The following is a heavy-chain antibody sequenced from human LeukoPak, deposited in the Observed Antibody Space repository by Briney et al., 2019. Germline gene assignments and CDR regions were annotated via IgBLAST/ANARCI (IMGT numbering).Heavy chain of an antibody. D-gene: IGHD2-2*01. J-gene: IGHJ4*02. CDR3: AREFGSGTFD. CDR2: IYNGGAT. V-gene: IGHV3-53*01. CDR1: GFIVSNYY. Sequence: GGSLRLSCATSGFIVSNYYMNWVRQAPGKGLECVPVIYNGGATYYADSVKGRFTISRDNSKNTLYLQMNGLRAEDTAVYFCAREFGSGTFDWGQGTLVTVSS.